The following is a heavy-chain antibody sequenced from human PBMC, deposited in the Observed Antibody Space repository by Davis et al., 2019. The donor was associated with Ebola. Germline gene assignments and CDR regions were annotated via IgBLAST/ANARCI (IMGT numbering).Heavy chain of an antibody. Sequence: GGSLRLSCAASGFTFSGSAMHWVRQASGKGLEWVSVIYSGGSTYYADSVKGRFTISRDNSKNTLYLQMNSLRAEDTAVYYCARSGWYYFDYWGQGTLVTVSS. J-gene: IGHJ4*02. D-gene: IGHD6-19*01. V-gene: IGHV3-66*01. CDR1: GFTFSGSA. CDR3: ARSGWYYFDY. CDR2: IYSGGST.